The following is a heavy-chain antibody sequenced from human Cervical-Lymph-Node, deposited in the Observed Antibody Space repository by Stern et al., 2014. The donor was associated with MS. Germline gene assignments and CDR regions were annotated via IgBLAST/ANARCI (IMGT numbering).Heavy chain of an antibody. CDR3: ASSLVASGH. J-gene: IGHJ4*02. CDR1: GGTFSTHP. D-gene: IGHD2-8*02. CDR2: IIPFLNTA. V-gene: IGHV1-69*06. Sequence: VQLVESGAEVKKPGSSVKVSCKASGGTFSTHPITWVRQAPGQGLEWMGGIIPFLNTANYAQKFQGRITITAYKSTGTTYMEISRLRSDDTAVYYCASSLVASGHWGQGTLVIVS.